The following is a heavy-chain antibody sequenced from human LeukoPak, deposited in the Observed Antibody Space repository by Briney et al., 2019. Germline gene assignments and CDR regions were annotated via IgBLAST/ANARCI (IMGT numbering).Heavy chain of an antibody. Sequence: SVKVSCKASGYTFTGCYINWVRQAPGQGLEWMGGIIPIFGTTKYAQKFLGRVTITTDESTSTAYMELSSLRSEDTAVYYCARGSTYCGGDCYPADYWGQGTLVTVSS. CDR3: ARGSTYCGGDCYPADY. CDR2: IIPIFGTT. V-gene: IGHV1-69*05. J-gene: IGHJ4*02. CDR1: GYTFTGCY. D-gene: IGHD2-21*01.